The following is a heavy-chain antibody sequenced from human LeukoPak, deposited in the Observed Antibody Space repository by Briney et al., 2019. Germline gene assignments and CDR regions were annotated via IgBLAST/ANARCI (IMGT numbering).Heavy chain of an antibody. J-gene: IGHJ5*02. Sequence: GASVKVSCKASGGTFSSYAISWVRQAPGQGLEWMGGIIPIFGTANYAQKFQGRVTITTDESTSTAYMELSSLRSEDTAVYYCARDIHSSGWNWWFDPWGQGTLVTVSS. D-gene: IGHD6-19*01. CDR3: ARDIHSSGWNWWFDP. CDR2: IIPIFGTA. CDR1: GGTFSSYA. V-gene: IGHV1-69*05.